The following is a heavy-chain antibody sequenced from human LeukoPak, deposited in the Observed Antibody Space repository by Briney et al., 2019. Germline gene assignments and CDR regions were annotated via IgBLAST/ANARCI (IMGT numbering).Heavy chain of an antibody. Sequence: SQTLSLTCTVSGGSISSGDYYWGWIRQPPGKGLEWIAYMYYSGSTYYNPSLKSRVTMSADTSKNQLSLKLSSVTAADTAVYYCARPYYYDSRIDPWGQGILVTVSS. J-gene: IGHJ5*02. D-gene: IGHD3-22*01. CDR3: ARPYYYDSRIDP. CDR2: MYYSGST. V-gene: IGHV4-30-4*01. CDR1: GGSISSGDYY.